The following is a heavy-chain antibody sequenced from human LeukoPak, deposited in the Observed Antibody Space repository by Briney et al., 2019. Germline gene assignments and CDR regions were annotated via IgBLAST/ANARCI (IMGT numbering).Heavy chain of an antibody. CDR1: GFTFSSYS. J-gene: IGHJ6*02. D-gene: IGHD7-27*01. CDR2: XXXXXXXX. CDR3: ARESFXXGDRYHASQYYYGMDV. Sequence: PGGSLRLSCAASGFTFSSYSMNWVRQAPGKGLXXXXXXXXXXXXXYYADSVKGRXXISRXNAKNSLYLQMNSLRAEDTAVYYCARESFXXGDRYHASQYYYGMDVWGQGTTVTVSS. V-gene: IGHV3-48*01.